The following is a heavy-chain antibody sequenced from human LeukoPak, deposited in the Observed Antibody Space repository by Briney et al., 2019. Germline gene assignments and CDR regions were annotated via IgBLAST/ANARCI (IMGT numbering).Heavy chain of an antibody. D-gene: IGHD6-6*01. CDR3: ARQGQLGISFDY. Sequence: GGSLRLSCAASGFTFSSYEMNWVRQAPGKGLEWVSYISSSGSTIYYADSVKGRSTISRDNAKNSLYLQMNSLRAEDTAVYYCARQGQLGISFDYWGQGTLVTVSS. CDR2: ISSSGSTI. CDR1: GFTFSSYE. V-gene: IGHV3-48*03. J-gene: IGHJ4*02.